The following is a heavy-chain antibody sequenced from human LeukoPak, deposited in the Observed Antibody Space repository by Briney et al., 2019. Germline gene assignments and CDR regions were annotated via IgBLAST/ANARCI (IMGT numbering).Heavy chain of an antibody. CDR1: GGSFSRYY. CDR3: VSPRGFSYGYFDY. Sequence: PSETLSLTCAVYGGSFSRYYWTWVRQPPGKGLEWIGSIYYSKNTYYNPSLKSRVTISADTSKNQFSLTLGSVSATDTAVYYCVSPRGFSYGYFDYWGQGTLVTVSS. V-gene: IGHV4-34*01. CDR2: IYYSKNT. J-gene: IGHJ4*02. D-gene: IGHD5-18*01.